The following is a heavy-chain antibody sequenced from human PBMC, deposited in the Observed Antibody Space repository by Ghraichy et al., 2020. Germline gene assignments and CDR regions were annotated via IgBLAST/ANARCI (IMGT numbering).Heavy chain of an antibody. CDR2: IYYSGST. D-gene: IGHD3-10*01. V-gene: IGHV4-39*07. CDR1: GGSISSSSYY. CDR3: ARVQVRGVPLFVYYGMDV. J-gene: IGHJ6*02. Sequence: SETLSLTCTVSGGSISSSSYYWGWIRQPPGKGLEWIGSIYYSGSTYYNPSLKSRVTISVDTSKNQFSLKLSSVTAADTAVYYCARVQVRGVPLFVYYGMDVWGQGTTVTVSS.